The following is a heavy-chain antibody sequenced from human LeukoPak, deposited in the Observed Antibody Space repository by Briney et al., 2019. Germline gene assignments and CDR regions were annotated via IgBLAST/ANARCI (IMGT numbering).Heavy chain of an antibody. D-gene: IGHD1-26*01. CDR2: ISYDGSNK. J-gene: IGHJ4*02. Sequence: GGSLRLSCAASGFTFSSYAMHWVRQAPGKGLEWVAVISYDGSNKYYADSVKGRFTISRDNSKNTLYLQMNSLRAEDTAVYYCARDSSPPIVGATYYFDYWGQGTLVTVSS. V-gene: IGHV3-30-3*01. CDR1: GFTFSSYA. CDR3: ARDSSPPIVGATYYFDY.